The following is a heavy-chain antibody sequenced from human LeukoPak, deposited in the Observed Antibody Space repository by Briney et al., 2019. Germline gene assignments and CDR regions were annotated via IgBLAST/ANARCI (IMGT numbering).Heavy chain of an antibody. CDR3: ARDLRTPLWFGEPPQEGY. Sequence: SQTLSLTCTVSGGSISSGAYYWSWIRQPPGKGLEWIGYIYQSGSTYYPPSLKSRVTISADRSKNQFSLKLSSVTAADTAVYYCARDLRTPLWFGEPPQEGYWGQGTLVTVSS. CDR1: GGSISSGAYY. J-gene: IGHJ4*02. V-gene: IGHV4-30-2*01. CDR2: IYQSGST. D-gene: IGHD3-10*01.